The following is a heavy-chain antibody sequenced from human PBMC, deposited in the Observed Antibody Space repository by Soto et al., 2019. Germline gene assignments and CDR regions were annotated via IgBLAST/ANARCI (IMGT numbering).Heavy chain of an antibody. D-gene: IGHD6-19*01. CDR3: TSTGYSSGWPPT. Sequence: VQLVESGGGLVQPGGSLKLSCAASGFTFSGSAMHWVRQASGKGLEWVGRIRSKANSYATAYAASVKGRFTISRDDSKNTSYLQMNSLKTEDTAVYYCTSTGYSSGWPPTWGQGTLVTVSS. J-gene: IGHJ5*02. CDR1: GFTFSGSA. V-gene: IGHV3-73*02. CDR2: IRSKANSYAT.